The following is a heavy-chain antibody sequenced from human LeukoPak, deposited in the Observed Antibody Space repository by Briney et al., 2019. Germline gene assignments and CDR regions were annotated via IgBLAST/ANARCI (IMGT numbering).Heavy chain of an antibody. J-gene: IGHJ4*02. V-gene: IGHV3-7*01. CDR2: IKQDGSEE. Sequence: PGGSLRLSCAASGFTFSSYWMSWVRQAPGKGLEWVANIKQDGSEEYYVDSVKGRFTISRDNAKNSLYLQMNSLRAEDTAVYYCARERGLFLYYFDYWGQGTLVTVSS. CDR1: GFTFSSYW. CDR3: ARERGLFLYYFDY. D-gene: IGHD3-16*01.